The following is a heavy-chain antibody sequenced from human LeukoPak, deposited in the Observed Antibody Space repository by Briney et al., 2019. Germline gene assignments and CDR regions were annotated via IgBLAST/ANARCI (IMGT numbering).Heavy chain of an antibody. D-gene: IGHD3-3*01. CDR2: ISYDGSNK. J-gene: IGHJ4*02. Sequence: GGSLRLSCAASGFTFSSYGMHWVRQAPGKGLEWVAVISYDGSNKYYADSVKGRFTISRDNSKNTLYLQMNSLRAEDTAVYYCARAGVVFGVVIPFDYWGQGTLVTVSS. CDR3: ARAGVVFGVVIPFDY. CDR1: GFTFSSYG. V-gene: IGHV3-30*03.